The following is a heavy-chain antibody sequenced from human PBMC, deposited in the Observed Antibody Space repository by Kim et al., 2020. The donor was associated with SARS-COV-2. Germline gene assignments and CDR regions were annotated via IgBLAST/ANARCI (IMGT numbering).Heavy chain of an antibody. V-gene: IGHV3-23*01. J-gene: IGHJ4*02. D-gene: IGHD6-19*01. CDR2: SGGNT. CDR3: AKSLPGIAVGADY. Sequence: SGGNTDCADSEKGRFTIARANSKNTLYLQRNSLRAEDTAVYYCAKSLPGIAVGADYWGQGTLVSVSS.